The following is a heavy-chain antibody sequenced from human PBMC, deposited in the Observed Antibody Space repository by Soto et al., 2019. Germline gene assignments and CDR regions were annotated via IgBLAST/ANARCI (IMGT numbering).Heavy chain of an antibody. J-gene: IGHJ4*02. D-gene: IGHD2-8*02. CDR1: GFTFSSSW. CDR2: INPEGSAE. V-gene: IGHV3-7*02. CDR3: ARHGVWCFDF. Sequence: EMQLVESGGALVQPEGSLRLSCAASGFTFSSSWMAWVRQAPGKGLEWVANINPEGSAEYYVDSVKGRFTISRDNAKNSLYLQMNSLRLEDTALYYCARHGVWCFDFWGQGTLVSISS.